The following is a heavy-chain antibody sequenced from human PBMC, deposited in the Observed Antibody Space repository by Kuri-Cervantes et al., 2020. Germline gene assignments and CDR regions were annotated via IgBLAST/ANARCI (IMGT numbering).Heavy chain of an antibody. CDR1: GFTFDDYG. CDR2: ISSSSYI. Sequence: LSLTCAASGFTFDDYGMNWVRQAPGKGLEWVSSISSSSYIYYADSVKGRFTISRDNAKNSLYLQMNSLRAEDTAVYYCARDRFQSRPPYYYGMDVWGQGTTVTVSS. D-gene: IGHD3-16*01. CDR3: ARDRFQSRPPYYYGMDV. V-gene: IGHV3-69-1*01. J-gene: IGHJ6*02.